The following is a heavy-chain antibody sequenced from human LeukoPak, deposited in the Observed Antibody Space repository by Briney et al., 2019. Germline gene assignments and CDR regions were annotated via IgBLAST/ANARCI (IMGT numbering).Heavy chain of an antibody. CDR3: ARRHRCSTTSYPHDI. D-gene: IGHD2-2*01. CDR1: GYTLTNDW. J-gene: IGHJ4*02. V-gene: IGHV5-10-1*01. Sequence: SGESLRICCRGLGYTLTNDWISWVRQMPGGGLEWMGRIDPSDSYTNYSPSFQGHVTISADMSITTAYLQLSSLKASDTAMYYCARRHRCSTTSYPHDIGGQGNLVTVSP. CDR2: IDPSDSYT.